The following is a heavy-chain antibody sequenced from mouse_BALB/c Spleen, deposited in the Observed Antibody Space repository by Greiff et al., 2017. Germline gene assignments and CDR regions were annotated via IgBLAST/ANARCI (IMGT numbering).Heavy chain of an antibody. J-gene: IGHJ4*01. D-gene: IGHD2-1*01. CDR1: GYTFTSYW. Sequence: VQLQQSGAELARPGASVKLSCKASGYTFTSYWMHWVKQRPGQGLEWIGAIYPGNSDTSYNQKFKGKAKLTAVTSTSTAYMELSSLTNEDSAVYYCTRRSYGNFAMDYWGQGTSVTVSS. V-gene: IGHV1-5*01. CDR2: IYPGNSDT. CDR3: TRRSYGNFAMDY.